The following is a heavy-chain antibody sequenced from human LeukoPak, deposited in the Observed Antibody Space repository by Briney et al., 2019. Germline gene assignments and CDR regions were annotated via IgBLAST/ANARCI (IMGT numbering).Heavy chain of an antibody. V-gene: IGHV3-33*06. CDR3: AKGPFPSDY. CDR1: GFTFSSYV. D-gene: IGHD3-10*01. Sequence: PGGSLRLSCAASGFTFSSYVMHWVRQAPGKGLDWVAVIWYDGSNKYYADSVKGRFTISRDNSENTLYLQMNSLRAEDTAVYYCAKGPFPSDYWGQGTLVTVSS. CDR2: IWYDGSNK. J-gene: IGHJ4*02.